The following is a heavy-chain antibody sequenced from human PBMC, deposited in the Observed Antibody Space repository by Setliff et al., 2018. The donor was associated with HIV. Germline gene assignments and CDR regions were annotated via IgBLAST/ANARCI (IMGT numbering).Heavy chain of an antibody. D-gene: IGHD2-21*02. Sequence: PAPTLSLTCSVSGDSISSGYYYWSWIRQHPGKGLEWMGYIYYSGSATYNPSLKSQASSSVDTSRNEFSLNLRSVTAADTAVYFCSRGGAFCGRDSCYYLDYWGQGNPVTVSS. CDR1: GDSISSGYYY. V-gene: IGHV4-31*01. CDR3: SRGGAFCGRDSCYYLDY. CDR2: IYYSGSA. J-gene: IGHJ4*02.